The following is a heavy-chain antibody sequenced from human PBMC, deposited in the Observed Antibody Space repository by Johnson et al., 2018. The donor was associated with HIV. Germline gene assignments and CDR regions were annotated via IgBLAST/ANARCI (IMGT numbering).Heavy chain of an antibody. Sequence: QVQLVESGGGVVQPGRSLRLSCAASGFTFSSYAMHWVRQAPDKGLEWVAVISYVGSNKYYADSVKGRFTISRDRSKNTVSLQMNSLRVEDTAVYYCARDDRPDGFDIWGQGTMVTVSS. V-gene: IGHV3-30*14. CDR1: GFTFSSYA. CDR2: ISYVGSNK. CDR3: ARDDRPDGFDI. J-gene: IGHJ3*02. D-gene: IGHD1-14*01.